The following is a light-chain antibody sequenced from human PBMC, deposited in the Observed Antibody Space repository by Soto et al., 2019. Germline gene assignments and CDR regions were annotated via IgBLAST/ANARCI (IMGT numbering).Light chain of an antibody. CDR1: QSVSSSY. V-gene: IGKV3-20*01. J-gene: IGKJ2*01. Sequence: EIVLTQSPGTLSLSPGERATLSCRASQSVSSSYLAWYQQKPGQAPRLLIYGASSRATGISDRFSGSGSGTDFTLTISRLEPEDFAVYFCQQYRSYTFGQGTTLEIK. CDR2: GAS. CDR3: QQYRSYT.